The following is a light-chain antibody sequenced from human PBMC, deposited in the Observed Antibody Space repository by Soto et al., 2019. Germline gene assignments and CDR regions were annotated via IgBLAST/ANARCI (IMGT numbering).Light chain of an antibody. J-gene: IGKJ3*01. Sequence: DIPMTQSPSSLSASVGDRVTITCRASQGISNYLAWYLQKPGKVPKLLIYAASTLQSGVPSRFSGSGSGTDFTLTISSLQPEDVATYYCQKYNSAPPIFTFGPGTKVDIK. V-gene: IGKV1-27*01. CDR1: QGISNY. CDR2: AAS. CDR3: QKYNSAPPIFT.